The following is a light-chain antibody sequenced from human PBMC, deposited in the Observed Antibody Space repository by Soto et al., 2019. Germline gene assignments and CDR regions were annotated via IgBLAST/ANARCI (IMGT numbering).Light chain of an antibody. V-gene: IGKV3-20*01. J-gene: IGKJ1*01. CDR2: GAS. Sequence: EIVLTQFPGTLSLSPGERATLSCRASQSVSSNLAWYQQKPGQAPRLLIYGASTRATGIPARFSGSGSGTNFTLTISRLEPEDFAVYYCQQYGGSPWTFGQGTKVDIK. CDR3: QQYGGSPWT. CDR1: QSVSSN.